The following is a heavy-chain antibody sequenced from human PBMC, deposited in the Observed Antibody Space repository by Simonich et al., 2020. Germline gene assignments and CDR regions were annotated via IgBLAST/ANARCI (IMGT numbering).Heavy chain of an antibody. V-gene: IGHV4-59*08. CDR3: ARLPDY. CDR1: GGCISSYY. Sequence: QVQLQASGPGLVKPSEPLSLTCTVSGGCISSYYWSWFRQPPGKGLEVIGYIYYNGSTNYNPSLKSRVTISVDTSKNQFSLTLSAVTAADTAVYYCARLPDYWGQGTLVTVSS. CDR2: IYYNGST. J-gene: IGHJ4*02.